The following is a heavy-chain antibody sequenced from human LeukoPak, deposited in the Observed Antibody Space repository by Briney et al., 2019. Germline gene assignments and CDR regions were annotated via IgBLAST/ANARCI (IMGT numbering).Heavy chain of an antibody. Sequence: AGGSLRLSCAASGFTFSSYAIHWVRQAPGKGLEWVAVIWYDGSERYYGDSVKGRFTISRENSKNMVYLQMNSLRVEDTAVYYCAKDYDYGDLYYFDYWGQGTLVTVSS. CDR1: GFTFSSYA. D-gene: IGHD4-17*01. CDR3: AKDYDYGDLYYFDY. V-gene: IGHV3-33*06. CDR2: IWYDGSER. J-gene: IGHJ4*02.